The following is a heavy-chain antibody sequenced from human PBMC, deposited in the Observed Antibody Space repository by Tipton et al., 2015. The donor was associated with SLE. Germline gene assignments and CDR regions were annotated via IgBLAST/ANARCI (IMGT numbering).Heavy chain of an antibody. J-gene: IGHJ6*02. Sequence: TLSLTCTVSGGSISSETFYWTWIRQSAGKGLEWIGHIFNSENTDYNSSLQSRVTISRDTSKDQLSLSLSSVTAADTAVYYCARVNVALPYGGGVDVWGQGTTVTVSS. D-gene: IGHD3-10*02. CDR1: GGSISSETFY. V-gene: IGHV4-61*09. CDR3: ARVNVALPYGGGVDV. CDR2: IFNSENT.